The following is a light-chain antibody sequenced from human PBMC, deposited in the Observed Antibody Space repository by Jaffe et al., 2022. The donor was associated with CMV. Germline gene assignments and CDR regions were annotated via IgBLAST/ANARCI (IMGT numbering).Light chain of an antibody. CDR2: EAS. Sequence: EIVLTQSPGTLSLSPGERATLSCRASQSVSKYLAWYQQKPGHPPRLLIYEASNRATGIPARFSGSGSGTDFTLTISTLEPEDFAVYYCHQRTNWPFIFGPGTKVDIK. V-gene: IGKV3-11*01. CDR3: HQRTNWPFI. J-gene: IGKJ3*01. CDR1: QSVSKY.